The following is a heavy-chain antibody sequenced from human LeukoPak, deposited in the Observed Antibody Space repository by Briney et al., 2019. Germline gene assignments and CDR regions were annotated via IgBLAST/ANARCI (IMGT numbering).Heavy chain of an antibody. V-gene: IGHV4-30-4*08. Sequence: SQTLSLTCTVSGGSISSGDYYWSWIRQPPGKGLEWIGYIYYSGSTYYNPSLKSRVTISVDTSKNQFSLKLSSVTAADTAVYYCATSYYYDSSGYYYGGAFDIWGQGTMVTVSS. D-gene: IGHD3-22*01. CDR3: ATSYYYDSSGYYYGGAFDI. J-gene: IGHJ3*02. CDR1: GGSISSGDYY. CDR2: IYYSGST.